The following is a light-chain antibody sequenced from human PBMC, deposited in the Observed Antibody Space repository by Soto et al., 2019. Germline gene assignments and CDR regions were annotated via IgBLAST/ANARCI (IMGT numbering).Light chain of an antibody. CDR3: SSYTSSSTYVV. Sequence: QSALTQPASVSGSPGQSITISCTETSSDVGGYNYVSWYQQHPGKAPKLMIYEVSNRPSGVSNRFSGSKSGNTAFLTISGLQAEDEADYYCSSYTSSSTYVVFGGGTKLTVL. V-gene: IGLV2-14*01. CDR1: SSDVGGYNY. J-gene: IGLJ2*01. CDR2: EVS.